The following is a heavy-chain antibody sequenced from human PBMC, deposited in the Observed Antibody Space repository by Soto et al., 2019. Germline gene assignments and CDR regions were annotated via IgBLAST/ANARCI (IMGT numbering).Heavy chain of an antibody. CDR1: GGTFSSYA. CDR3: ARDHISSFGIPNNYCSGGSCFSY. J-gene: IGHJ4*02. V-gene: IGHV1-69*01. D-gene: IGHD2-15*01. Sequence: QVQLVQSGAEVKKPGSSVKVSCKASGGTFSSYAISWVRQAPGQGLEWMGGIIPILGTANYAQKFQGRVTITADQPTSTAYMELSSLRSEDSAVYYCARDHISSFGIPNNYCSGGSCFSYWGRRTLFTVSS. CDR2: IIPILGTA.